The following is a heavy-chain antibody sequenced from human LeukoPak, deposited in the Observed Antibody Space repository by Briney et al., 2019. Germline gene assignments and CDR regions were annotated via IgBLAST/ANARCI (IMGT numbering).Heavy chain of an antibody. V-gene: IGHV1-46*01. CDR3: ARGHSGYDSPTYYFDY. D-gene: IGHD5-12*01. J-gene: IGHJ4*02. CDR2: INPSGGST. Sequence: ASVKVSCKASGYTFTSYYMHWVRQAPGQGLEWMGIINPSGGSTSYAQKFQGRVTMTRDTSTSTVYMELSSLRSEDTAVYYCARGHSGYDSPTYYFDYWGQGTLVTVS. CDR1: GYTFTSYY.